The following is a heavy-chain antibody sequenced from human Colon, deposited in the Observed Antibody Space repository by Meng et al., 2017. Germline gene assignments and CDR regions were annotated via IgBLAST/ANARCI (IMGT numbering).Heavy chain of an antibody. CDR2: TSHSGST. J-gene: IGHJ4*02. CDR1: GGSISRSDW. D-gene: IGHD3-22*01. CDR3: ASSDYYRSDY. Sequence: QVQLQESGPGLVKPSETLSLTCAVSGGSISRSDWWSWVRQPPGKGLEWIGDTSHSGSTNYSPSLKSRVTISLDKSKNQLSLKLNSVTAADTAGYYCASSDYYRSDYWGQGTLVTVSS. V-gene: IGHV4-4*02.